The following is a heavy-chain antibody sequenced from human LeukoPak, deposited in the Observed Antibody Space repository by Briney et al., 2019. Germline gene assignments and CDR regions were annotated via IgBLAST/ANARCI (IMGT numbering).Heavy chain of an antibody. Sequence: PSETLSLTCTVSGGSISSYYWSWIRQPPGKGLEWIGYIYYSGSTNYNPSLKSRVTISLDTSKNQFSLKLSSVTAADTAVYYCARAYCGGDCYYRDWGQGTLVTVSS. CDR1: GGSISSYY. J-gene: IGHJ4*02. D-gene: IGHD2-21*02. CDR2: IYYSGST. V-gene: IGHV4-59*12. CDR3: ARAYCGGDCYYRD.